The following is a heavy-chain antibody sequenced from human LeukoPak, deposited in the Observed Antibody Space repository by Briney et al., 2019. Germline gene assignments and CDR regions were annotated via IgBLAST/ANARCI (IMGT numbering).Heavy chain of an antibody. CDR1: GFTFSSYA. CDR2: ISGSGGST. D-gene: IGHD5-12*01. V-gene: IGHV3-23*01. CDR3: AKVSPRELLRLLGYYFDY. Sequence: PGGSLRLSCAASGFTFSSYAMSWVRQAPGKGLEWVSAISGSGGSTHYADSVKGRFTISRDNSKNTLYLQMNSLRAEDTAVYYCAKVSPRELLRLLGYYFDYWGQGTLVTVSS. J-gene: IGHJ4*02.